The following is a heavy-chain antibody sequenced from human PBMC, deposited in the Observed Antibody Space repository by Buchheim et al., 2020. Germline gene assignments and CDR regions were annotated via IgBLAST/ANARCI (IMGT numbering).Heavy chain of an antibody. Sequence: EVQLVESGGGLVQPGGSLRLSCAASGFTFSSYSMNWVRQAPGKGLEWVSYISSSSSTIYYADSVKGRFTISRDNAKNYLYLQMNSLRDEDTAVYYCAGNIVVVPMLGLGSGMDVWGQGTT. CDR1: GFTFSSYS. CDR2: ISSSSSTI. J-gene: IGHJ6*02. CDR3: AGNIVVVPMLGLGSGMDV. V-gene: IGHV3-48*02. D-gene: IGHD2-2*01.